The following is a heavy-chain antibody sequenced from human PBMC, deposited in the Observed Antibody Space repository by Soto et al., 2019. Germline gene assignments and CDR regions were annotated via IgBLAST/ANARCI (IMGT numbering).Heavy chain of an antibody. CDR1: GGSISSGDYY. Sequence: QVQLQESGPGLVKPSQTLSLTCTVSGGSISSGDYYWSWIRQPPGKGLEWSGYIYYSGSTYYNPSLKRRVTISVDTTKNQFSLKLSSVTAADTAVYYWARERPDGSRLDPWGQGTLVTVSS. D-gene: IGHD6-13*01. J-gene: IGHJ5*02. V-gene: IGHV4-30-4*01. CDR3: ARERPDGSRLDP. CDR2: IYYSGST.